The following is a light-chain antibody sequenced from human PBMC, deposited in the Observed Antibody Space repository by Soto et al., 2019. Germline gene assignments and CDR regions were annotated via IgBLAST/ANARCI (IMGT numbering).Light chain of an antibody. Sequence: EIVLTQSPATLSLSPGERATLSCRASQSVSSYLAWYQQKPGQAPRLLIYDTSKRATGIPARFSGSGSGTDFTLTISSLEPEDFAACYCQERTAWSRSFTFGPGTKVDIK. V-gene: IGKV3-11*01. J-gene: IGKJ3*01. CDR2: DTS. CDR1: QSVSSY. CDR3: QERTAWSRSFT.